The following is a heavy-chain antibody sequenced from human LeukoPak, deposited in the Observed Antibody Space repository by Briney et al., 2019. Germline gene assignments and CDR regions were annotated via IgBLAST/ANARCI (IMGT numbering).Heavy chain of an antibody. J-gene: IGHJ5*02. CDR1: AFTFTNYA. V-gene: IGHV3-23*01. CDR3: ARWCSGAAAGFDP. CDR2: ISWNSGSI. D-gene: IGHD6-13*01. Sequence: GGSLRLSCAASAFTFTNYAVTWVRQAPGKGLEWVSGISWNSGSIGYADSVKGRFTISRDNSKNTLYLQMNSLRAEDTAVYYCARWCSGAAAGFDPWGQGTLVTVSS.